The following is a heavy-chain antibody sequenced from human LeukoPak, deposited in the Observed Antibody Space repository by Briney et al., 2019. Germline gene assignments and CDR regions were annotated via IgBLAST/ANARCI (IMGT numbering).Heavy chain of an antibody. CDR2: IYYSGNT. Sequence: NSSETLSLTCTVTGGSISSTIYYWGWIRQPPGKGLEWIGSIYYSGNTYYNPSLKSRVTISVDTSKNHFSLDLSSVTAADTALYYCARPSFSTTGTIPDWYFDLWGRGALVTVSS. CDR3: ARPSFSTTGTIPDWYFDL. J-gene: IGHJ2*01. CDR1: GGSISSTIYY. D-gene: IGHD1-1*01. V-gene: IGHV4-39*01.